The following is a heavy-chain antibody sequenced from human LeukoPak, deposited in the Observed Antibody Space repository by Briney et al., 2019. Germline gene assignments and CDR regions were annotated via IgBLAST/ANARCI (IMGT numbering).Heavy chain of an antibody. J-gene: IGHJ4*02. V-gene: IGHV3-11*04. D-gene: IGHD5-18*01. Sequence: PGGSLRLSCAASGFTFSDYYMSWIRQAPGKGLEWVSYISSSGSTIYYADSVKGRFTTSRDNAKNSLYLQMNSLRAEDTAVYYCARDPDTAMIYFDYWGQGTLVTVSS. CDR2: ISSSGSTI. CDR3: ARDPDTAMIYFDY. CDR1: GFTFSDYY.